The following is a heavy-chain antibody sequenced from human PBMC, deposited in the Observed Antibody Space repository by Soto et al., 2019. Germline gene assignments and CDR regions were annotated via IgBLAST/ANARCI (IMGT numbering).Heavy chain of an antibody. CDR1: GFTLSCCG. V-gene: IGHV3-30*18. D-gene: IGHD6-19*01. Sequence: QVQVVESGGGVVQPGRSLRLSCAASGFTLSCCGMHWVRQAPGKGLEWVGVITYDGSEIHYGDSVKGRFTISRDSSEKTVYLQMNRLRVEDSAVYYCAKEQSSGFYRVVDYWGQGTLVTVSP. CDR3: AKEQSSGFYRVVDY. CDR2: ITYDGSEI. J-gene: IGHJ4*02.